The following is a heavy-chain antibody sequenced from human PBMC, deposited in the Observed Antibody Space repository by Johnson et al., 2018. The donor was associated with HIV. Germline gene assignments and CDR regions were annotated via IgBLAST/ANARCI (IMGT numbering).Heavy chain of an antibody. V-gene: IGHV3-20*04. CDR1: VFTFDEHG. D-gene: IGHD3-22*01. CDR3: ARDWDYYDASGYYYANMVDAFYV. Sequence: VQLVESGGGVVRPGESLRLSCAASVFTFDEHGMSWVRQAPGKGLEWVSGIAWNGVTTGYADSVKGRFTISRDNVKKSLYLQMNDLRAEDTALYYCARDWDYYDASGYYYANMVDAFYVWGQGTVVTVSS. J-gene: IGHJ3*01. CDR2: IAWNGVTT.